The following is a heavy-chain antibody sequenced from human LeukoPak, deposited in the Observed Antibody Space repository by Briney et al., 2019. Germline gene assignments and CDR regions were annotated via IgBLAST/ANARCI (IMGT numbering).Heavy chain of an antibody. CDR1: GYTFTGYY. CDR3: AREEHDILTGYTSYYYMDV. D-gene: IGHD3-9*01. J-gene: IGHJ6*03. CDR2: INPNSGGT. V-gene: IGHV1-2*02. Sequence: EASVKVSCKASGYTFTGYYMHWVRQAPGQGFEWMGWINPNSGGTNYAQKFQGRVTMTRDTSISTAYMELSRLRSDDTAVYYCAREEHDILTGYTSYYYMDVWGKGTTVTVSS.